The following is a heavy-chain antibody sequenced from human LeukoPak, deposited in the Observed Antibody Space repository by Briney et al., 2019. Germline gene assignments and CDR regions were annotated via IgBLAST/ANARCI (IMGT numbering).Heavy chain of an antibody. V-gene: IGHV5-51*01. CDR2: IYPGDSDT. CDR1: GYSFTSYW. CDR3: ARHGLGYCSSTNFSRCYMDV. J-gene: IGHJ6*03. Sequence: GESLKISCKGSGYSFTSYWIGWVRQMPGKGLEWMGIIYPGDSDTRYSPSFQGQVTISADKSISTAYLQWSSLKASDTAMYYCARHGLGYCSSTNFSRCYMDVWGKGTTVTVSS. D-gene: IGHD2-2*01.